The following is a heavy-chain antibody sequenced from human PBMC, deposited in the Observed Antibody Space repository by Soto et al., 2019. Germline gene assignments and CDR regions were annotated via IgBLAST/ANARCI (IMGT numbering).Heavy chain of an antibody. J-gene: IGHJ5*02. V-gene: IGHV4-30-4*01. D-gene: IGHD3-3*01. CDR1: GGSISSGDYY. CDR2: IYYSGST. CDR3: ARAPTWTNNWFDP. Sequence: SETLSLTCTVSGGSISSGDYYWSWIRQPPGKGLEWIGYIYYSGSTYYNPSLKSRVTISVDTSKNQFSLKLSSVTAADTAVYYCARAPTWTNNWFDPWGQGTLVTVSS.